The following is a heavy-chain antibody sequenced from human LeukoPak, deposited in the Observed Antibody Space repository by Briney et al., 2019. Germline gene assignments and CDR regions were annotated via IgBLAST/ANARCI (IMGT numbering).Heavy chain of an antibody. CDR2: INPKSGVT. J-gene: IGHJ4*02. CDR1: GYTFTGHY. CDR3: TRALRYDDSSGYYAY. D-gene: IGHD3-22*01. V-gene: IGHV1-2*02. Sequence: SVKVSCKGSGYTFTGHYMHWVRQAAGQGPEWMGWINPKSGVTNYAQTLRGRVTMTRDTSSSIVYMELRRLTTDDTAVYFCTRALRYDDSSGYYAYWGQGTLVTVSS.